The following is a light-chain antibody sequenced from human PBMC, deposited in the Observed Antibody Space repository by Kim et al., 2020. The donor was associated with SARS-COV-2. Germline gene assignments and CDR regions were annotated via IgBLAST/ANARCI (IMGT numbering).Light chain of an antibody. Sequence: SPGERATLSCRASQSVSSSYLAWYQQKPGQAPRLLIYGASSRAAGIPDRFGGSGSGTDFTLTISRLEPEDFAVYYCQQYGSSPRTFGQGTKVEVK. J-gene: IGKJ1*01. CDR3: QQYGSSPRT. V-gene: IGKV3-20*01. CDR2: GAS. CDR1: QSVSSSY.